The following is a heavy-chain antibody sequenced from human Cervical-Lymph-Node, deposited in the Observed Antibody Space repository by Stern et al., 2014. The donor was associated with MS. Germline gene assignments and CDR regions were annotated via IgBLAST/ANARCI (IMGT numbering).Heavy chain of an antibody. CDR1: GFTFSGSA. D-gene: IGHD4-17*01. V-gene: IGHV3-73*01. J-gene: IGHJ4*02. CDR2: IRSKANSYAT. CDR3: TRRAGERYHDDY. Sequence: EVQLVESGGGLVQPGGSLKLSCAASGFTFSGSAIHWVRQASGTGLEWVGLIRSKANSYATQYGASVKGRFIISRDDSKNMAYLQMNSLKTEDTAVYYCTRRAGERYHDDYWGQGTLVTVSS.